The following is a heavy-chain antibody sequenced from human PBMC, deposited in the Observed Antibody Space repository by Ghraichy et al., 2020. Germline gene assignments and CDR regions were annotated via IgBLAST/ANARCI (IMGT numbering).Heavy chain of an antibody. CDR1: GGSISSGGYY. V-gene: IGHV4-31*03. J-gene: IGHJ4*02. D-gene: IGHD2-2*01. CDR2: IYYSGST. Sequence: SQTLSLTCTVSGGSISSGGYYWSWIRQHPGKGLEWIGYIYYSGSTYYNPSLKSRVTISVDTSKNQFSLKLSSVTAADTAVYYCARGSSSTSLLDYYFDYWGQGTLVTVSS. CDR3: ARGSSSTSLLDYYFDY.